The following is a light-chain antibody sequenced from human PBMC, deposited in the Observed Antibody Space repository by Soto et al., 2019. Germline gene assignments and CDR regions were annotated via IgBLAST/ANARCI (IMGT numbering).Light chain of an antibody. J-gene: IGLJ2*01. CDR1: SGHSSYA. Sequence: QPVLTQSPSASASLGASVKRTCTLSSGHSSYAIAWHQQQPEKGPRYLMNLNSDGSHSKGDGIPDRFSGSSSGAERYLTISSLQSEDEADYYCQTWGTGFHVVFGGGTKLTVL. CDR3: QTWGTGFHVV. CDR2: LNSDGSH. V-gene: IGLV4-69*01.